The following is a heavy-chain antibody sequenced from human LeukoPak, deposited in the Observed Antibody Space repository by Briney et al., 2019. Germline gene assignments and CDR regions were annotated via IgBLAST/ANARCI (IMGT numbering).Heavy chain of an antibody. D-gene: IGHD4-11*01. J-gene: IGHJ6*03. CDR2: IWYDGSNK. CDR1: GFTFSSYV. V-gene: IGHV3-30*02. CDR3: AKDSGDYSNYDYYYYYMDV. Sequence: PGGSLRLSCAASGFTFSSYVMHWVRQAPGKGLGRVAFIWYDGSNKYYADSVKGRFTISRDNSKNTLYLQMNSLRAEDTAVYYCAKDSGDYSNYDYYYYYMDVWGKGTTVTVSS.